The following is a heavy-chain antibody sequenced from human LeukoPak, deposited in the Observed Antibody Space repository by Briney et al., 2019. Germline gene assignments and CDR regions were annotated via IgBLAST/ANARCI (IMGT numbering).Heavy chain of an antibody. CDR3: ARGSYYDSSGYPFQH. V-gene: IGHV1-46*01. CDR1: GYTFTSHY. D-gene: IGHD3-22*01. CDR2: INPSGGST. J-gene: IGHJ1*01. Sequence: ASVKVSCKASGYTFTSHYMHWVRQAPGQGLEWMGIINPSGGSTSYAQKFQGRVTMTRDMSTSTVYMELSSLRSEDTAVYYCARGSYYDSSGYPFQHWGQGTLVTVSS.